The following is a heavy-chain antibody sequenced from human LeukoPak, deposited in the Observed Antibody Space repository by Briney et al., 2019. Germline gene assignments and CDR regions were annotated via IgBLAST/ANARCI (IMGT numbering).Heavy chain of an antibody. CDR1: GFTFSSYG. CDR2: IRNDGSNK. Sequence: GGSLRLSRAASGFTFSSYGMHWVRQAPGKGLEWVAFIRNDGSNKYYADSVKGRFTISRDNSKNTLYLQMNSLRAEDTAVYYCAKDSGIAALLPWGQGTLVTVSS. CDR3: AKDSGIAALLP. J-gene: IGHJ5*02. D-gene: IGHD6-6*01. V-gene: IGHV3-30*02.